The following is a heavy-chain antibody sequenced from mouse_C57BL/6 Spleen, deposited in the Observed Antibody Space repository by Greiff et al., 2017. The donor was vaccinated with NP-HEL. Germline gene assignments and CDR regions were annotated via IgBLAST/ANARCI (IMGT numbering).Heavy chain of an antibody. CDR3: ARHFDYDFDY. D-gene: IGHD2-4*01. J-gene: IGHJ2*01. CDR2: ISSGGSYT. V-gene: IGHV5-6*01. CDR1: GFTFSSYG. Sequence: EVKLQESGGDLVKPGGSLKLSCAASGFTFSSYGMSWVRQTPDKRLEWVATISSGGSYTYYPDSVKGRFTISRDNAKNTLYLQMSSLKSEDTAMYYCARHFDYDFDYWGQGTTLTVSS.